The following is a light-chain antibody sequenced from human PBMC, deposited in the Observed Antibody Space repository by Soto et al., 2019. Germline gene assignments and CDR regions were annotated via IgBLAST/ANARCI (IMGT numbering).Light chain of an antibody. CDR3: ATWDVSLNGYV. CDR1: SSDVGGYNY. CDR2: DVT. Sequence: QSALTQPASVSGSPGQSITISCAGTSSDVGGYNYVSWFQQHPGRAPKVVIFDVTKRPSGVPDRFSGSKSGTSASLAISGLQSEDEADYFCATWDVSLNGYVFGTGTKVTVL. V-gene: IGLV2-14*03. J-gene: IGLJ1*01.